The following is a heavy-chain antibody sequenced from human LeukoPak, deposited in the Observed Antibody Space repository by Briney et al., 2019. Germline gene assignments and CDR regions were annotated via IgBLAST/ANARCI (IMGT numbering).Heavy chain of an antibody. CDR2: IYYSGST. Sequence: PSETPSLTCTVSGGSISSSSYYWGWIRQPPGKGLEWIGSIYYSGSTYYNPSLKSRVTISVDTSKNQFSLKLSSVTAADTAVYYCARGSRDGYATTGPLDYWGQGTLVTVSS. V-gene: IGHV4-39*07. CDR1: GGSISSSSYY. CDR3: ARGSRDGYATTGPLDY. D-gene: IGHD5-24*01. J-gene: IGHJ4*02.